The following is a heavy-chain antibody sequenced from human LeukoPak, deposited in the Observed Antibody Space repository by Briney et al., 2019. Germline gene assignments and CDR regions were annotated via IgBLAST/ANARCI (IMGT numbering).Heavy chain of an antibody. CDR3: AKDSSSWIDAFDI. Sequence: SETLSLTCSVSGGSISSSAYYWGWIRQPPGKGLEWVGSIYYTGGTYYNPSLKSRVTISVDTSKNQFSLKLSSVTAADTAIYYCAKDSSSWIDAFDIWGQGTMVTVSS. J-gene: IGHJ3*02. V-gene: IGHV4-39*07. CDR2: IYYTGGT. CDR1: GGSISSSAYY. D-gene: IGHD6-13*01.